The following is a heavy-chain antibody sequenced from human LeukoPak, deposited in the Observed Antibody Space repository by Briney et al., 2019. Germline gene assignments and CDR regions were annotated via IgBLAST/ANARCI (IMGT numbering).Heavy chain of an antibody. CDR3: ARGHSYGYQFDY. D-gene: IGHD5-18*01. CDR1: GFSFSDAW. Sequence: PGGSLRLSCAASGFSFSDAWMNWVRQAPGKGLEWVGHIRSKADGGTPDYIAPVKGRFTISRDDSKDTLYLQMNSLNTEDTAMYYCARGHSYGYQFDYWGQGTLVTVSS. J-gene: IGHJ4*02. V-gene: IGHV3-15*07. CDR2: IRSKADGGTP.